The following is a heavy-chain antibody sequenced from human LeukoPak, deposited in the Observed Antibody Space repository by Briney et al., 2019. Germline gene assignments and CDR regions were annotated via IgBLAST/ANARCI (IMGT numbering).Heavy chain of an antibody. CDR1: GFTFDDYA. CDR2: ISWNSGSI. V-gene: IGHV3-9*03. Sequence: GGSLRLSCAASGFTFDDYAMHWVRQAPGKGLEWVAGISWNSGSIVYSDSVKGRFTISRDNAKTSLYLQMNSLRAEDMALYYCAKDIADSGYDSGGFDYWGQGTLVTVSS. J-gene: IGHJ4*02. D-gene: IGHD5-12*01. CDR3: AKDIADSGYDSGGFDY.